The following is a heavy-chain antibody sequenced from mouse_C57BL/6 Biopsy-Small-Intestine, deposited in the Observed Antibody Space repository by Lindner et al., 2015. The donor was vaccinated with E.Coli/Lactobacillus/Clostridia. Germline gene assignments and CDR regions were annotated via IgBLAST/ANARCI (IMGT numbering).Heavy chain of an antibody. Sequence: VQLQESGAELVKSGASVKLSCKASGNSFTEYSIHWVKQRSGQGLEWIGWFYPGGGSIKYNEKFKHKATLTADKSSSTVYMELSRLTSEDSAVYFCARHEVWYDYGYFDVWGTGTTVTVSS. CDR1: GNSFTEYS. D-gene: IGHD2-1*01. CDR3: ARHEVWYDYGYFDV. J-gene: IGHJ1*03. V-gene: IGHV1-62-2*01. CDR2: FYPGGGSI.